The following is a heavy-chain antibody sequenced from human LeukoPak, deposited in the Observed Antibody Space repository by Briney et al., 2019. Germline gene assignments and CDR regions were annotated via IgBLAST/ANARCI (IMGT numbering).Heavy chain of an antibody. CDR3: ARASSNYGDYVFFLRSKPWNYGMDV. CDR1: YESISSSSHY. Sequence: PSETLSLTCTVSYESISSSSHYWGWIRRPPGKGLEWIGSIDSGRNIHSNPSLDGRDTISVDTSKNQFSLKLSSVTAADTAVYYCARASSNYGDYVFFLRSKPWNYGMDVWGQGTTVTVSS. V-gene: IGHV4-39*01. D-gene: IGHD4-17*01. J-gene: IGHJ6*02. CDR2: IDSGRNI.